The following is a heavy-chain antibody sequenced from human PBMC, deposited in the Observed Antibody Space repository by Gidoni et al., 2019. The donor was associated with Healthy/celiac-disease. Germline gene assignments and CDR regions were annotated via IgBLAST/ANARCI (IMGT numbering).Heavy chain of an antibody. CDR3: ARDLYDFWSGYYRGLAV. D-gene: IGHD3-3*01. CDR1: GFTFSSYG. V-gene: IGHV3-33*01. CDR2: IWYDGSKK. Sequence: QVQLVESGGGVVQPGRSLRLSCAASGFTFSSYGMHWVRQAPGKGLEWVAVIWYDGSKKYYADSVKGRFTISRDNSKNTLYLQMNSLRAEDTAVYYGARDLYDFWSGYYRGLAVWGKGTTVTVSS. J-gene: IGHJ6*04.